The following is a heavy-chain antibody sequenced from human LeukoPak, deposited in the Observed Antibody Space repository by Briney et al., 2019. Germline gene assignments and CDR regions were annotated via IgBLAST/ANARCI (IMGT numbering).Heavy chain of an antibody. CDR2: IYYSGST. CDR3: ARVRRGSSSWYGDFDY. V-gene: IGHV4-59*01. Sequence: SETLSLTCTVSGGSISSYYWSWIRQPPGKGLEWIGYIYYSGSTNYNPSLKSRVTISVDTSKNQFSLKLGSVTAADTAVYYCARVRRGSSSWYGDFDYWGQGTLVTVSS. D-gene: IGHD6-13*01. J-gene: IGHJ4*02. CDR1: GGSISSYY.